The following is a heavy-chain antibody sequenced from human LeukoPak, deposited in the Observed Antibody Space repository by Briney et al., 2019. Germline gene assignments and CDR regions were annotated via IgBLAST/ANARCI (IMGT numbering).Heavy chain of an antibody. J-gene: IGHJ4*02. V-gene: IGHV4-34*01. CDR1: GGSFSGYY. CDR2: INHSGST. CDR3: ARGTGIVATIDTPPFDY. D-gene: IGHD5-12*01. Sequence: SETLSLTCAVYGGSFSGYYWSWIRQPPGKGLEWIGEINHSGSTNYNPSLKSRVTISVDTSKNQFPLKLSSVTAADTAVYYCARGTGIVATIDTPPFDYWGQGTLVTVSS.